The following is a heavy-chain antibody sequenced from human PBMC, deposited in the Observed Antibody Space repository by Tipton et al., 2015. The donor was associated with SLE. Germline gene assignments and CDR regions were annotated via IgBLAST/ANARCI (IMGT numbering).Heavy chain of an antibody. D-gene: IGHD3-10*01. J-gene: IGHJ2*01. V-gene: IGHV4-39*07. CDR1: DGSISSSSYY. CDR3: VKTGGSGSYSPTGYFDL. CDR2: IYYSGST. Sequence: TLSLTCTVSDGSISSSSYYWGWIRQPPGKGLEWIGSIYYSGSTYYNTSLQSRVTISLDTSKNQFSLNLRSVTAADTAVYYCVKTGGSGSYSPTGYFDLWGRGTLVTVSS.